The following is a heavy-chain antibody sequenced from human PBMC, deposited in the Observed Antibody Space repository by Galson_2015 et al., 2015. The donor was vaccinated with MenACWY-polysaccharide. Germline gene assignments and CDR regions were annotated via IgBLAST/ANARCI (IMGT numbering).Heavy chain of an antibody. J-gene: IGHJ3*01. Sequence: CAISGDSVSSNSAAWNWIKQSPSRGLEWLGRIYYRSKSYNDYAVSVKSRITINPDTSKNQFSLRLNSVTPEDTAVYFCARGGSGSLAPNGNAFDVWGQGTMVIVSP. CDR2: IYYRSKSYN. D-gene: IGHD3-22*01. CDR1: GDSVSSNSAA. V-gene: IGHV6-1*01. CDR3: ARGGSGSLAPNGNAFDV.